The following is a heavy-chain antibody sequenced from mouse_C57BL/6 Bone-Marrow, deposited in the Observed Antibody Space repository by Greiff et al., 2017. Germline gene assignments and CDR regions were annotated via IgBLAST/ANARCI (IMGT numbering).Heavy chain of an antibody. CDR2: INPSTGGT. CDR3: AKGGSSSYAKDY. CDR1: GYSFTGYY. Sequence: VQLQPSGPELVKPGASVKISCKASGYSFTGYYMNWVKQSPEKSLEWIGEINPSTGGTTYNQKFKAKATLTVDKSSSTAYMQLKSLTSEDSADYYFAKGGSSSYAKDYCAQGTAVPVSS. D-gene: IGHD1-1*01. J-gene: IGHJ4*01. V-gene: IGHV1-42*01.